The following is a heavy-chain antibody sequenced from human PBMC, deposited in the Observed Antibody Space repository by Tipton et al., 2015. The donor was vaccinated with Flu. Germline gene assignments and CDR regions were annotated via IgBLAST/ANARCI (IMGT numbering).Heavy chain of an antibody. J-gene: IGHJ4*02. CDR3: TLQGDY. CDR2: INQDENES. V-gene: IGHV3-7*01. Sequence: SLRLSCAASGVTIKEYWMSWVRQAPGKGLEWVATINQDENESYHVDSVEGRFTISGDIAKNSVFLQLNSLRGEDSAMYYCTLQGDYWGPGTLVTVSS. CDR1: GVTIKEYW.